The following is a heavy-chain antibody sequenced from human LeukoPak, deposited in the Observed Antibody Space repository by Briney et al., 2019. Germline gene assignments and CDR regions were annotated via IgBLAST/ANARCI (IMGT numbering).Heavy chain of an antibody. Sequence: HPGRSLRLSCAASGFTFSTYVMSWARQAPGKGLEWVSTISVGGDTTFYADSVRGRFTISRDNSQHTLYLQMNSLRAEDTAVYYCAKGGSGSYYDRIDFWGQGTLVTVSS. CDR3: AKGGSGSYYDRIDF. D-gene: IGHD1-26*01. CDR2: ISVGGDTT. J-gene: IGHJ4*02. CDR1: GFTFSTYV. V-gene: IGHV3-23*01.